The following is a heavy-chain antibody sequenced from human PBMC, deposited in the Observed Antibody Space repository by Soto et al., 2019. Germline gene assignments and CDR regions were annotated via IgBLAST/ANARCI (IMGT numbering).Heavy chain of an antibody. V-gene: IGHV3-48*03. J-gene: IGHJ6*01. CDR1: GLTFSSYE. Sequence: PGGSLRLSCAASGLTFSSYEMNWVRRAPGKGLEWVSFITSRGSAIYYADSVKGRFTISRDNAKNSLYLQMNSLRAEDTAVYDCAGSEDYYDGMGVCQQGPTVAVSS. CDR2: ITSRGSAI. CDR3: AGSEDYYDGMGV.